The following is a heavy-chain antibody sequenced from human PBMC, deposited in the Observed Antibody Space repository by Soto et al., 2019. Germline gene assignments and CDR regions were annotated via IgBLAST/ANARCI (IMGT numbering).Heavy chain of an antibody. D-gene: IGHD2-21*02. CDR1: GGSISGYC. CDR2: MYNTGST. CDR3: ARDLWGYCGTDCYPLDV. Sequence: SETLSLTCTVSGGSISGYCWIWIRQPPGKGLEWIGYMYNTGSTVYNPSFKSRVTISVDTSKNQFSLKLNSVTAADTAVYYCARDLWGYCGTDCYPLDVWGQGTTVTVSS. J-gene: IGHJ6*02. V-gene: IGHV4-59*01.